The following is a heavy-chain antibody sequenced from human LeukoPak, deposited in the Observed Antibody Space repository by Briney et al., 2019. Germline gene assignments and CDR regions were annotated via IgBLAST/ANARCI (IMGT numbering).Heavy chain of an antibody. Sequence: SETLSLTCTVSGGSISSYYWSWIRQPAGKGLEWIGRIYTSGSTNYSPSLKSRVTMSVDTSKNQFSLKLSSVTAADTALYYCAKHYMGSSYNHGLDRWGQGTLVTVSS. CDR2: IYTSGST. J-gene: IGHJ5*02. V-gene: IGHV4-4*07. CDR1: GGSISSYY. D-gene: IGHD3-10*01. CDR3: AKHYMGSSYNHGLDR.